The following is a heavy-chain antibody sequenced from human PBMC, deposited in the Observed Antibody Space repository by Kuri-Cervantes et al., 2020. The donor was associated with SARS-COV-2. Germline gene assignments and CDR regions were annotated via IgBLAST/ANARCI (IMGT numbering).Heavy chain of an antibody. CDR2: ITPNGDLT. Sequence: ASVKVSCKTSGYTITNFFMHWVRQAPGQGLEWMGLITPNGDLTLYAQNFQGRFTVTRDTSTRTVFMELSSLRSEDTAVYYCAREGYEAANFDYWGQGTLVTVSS. CDR3: AREGYEAANFDY. D-gene: IGHD6-13*01. V-gene: IGHV1-46*01. J-gene: IGHJ4*02. CDR1: GYTITNFF.